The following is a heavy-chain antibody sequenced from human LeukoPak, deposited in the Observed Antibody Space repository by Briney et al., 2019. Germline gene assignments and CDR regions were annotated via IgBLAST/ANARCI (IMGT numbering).Heavy chain of an antibody. D-gene: IGHD3-16*02. Sequence: PSETLSLTCAVYGGSFSGCYWSWIRQPPGKGLEWIGEINHSGSTNYNPSLKSRATISVDTSKNQFSLKLSSVTAADTAVYYCARVYDDYVWGSYRTLYNWFDPWGQGTLVTVSS. CDR2: INHSGST. CDR3: ARVYDDYVWGSYRTLYNWFDP. J-gene: IGHJ5*02. V-gene: IGHV4-34*01. CDR1: GGSFSGCY.